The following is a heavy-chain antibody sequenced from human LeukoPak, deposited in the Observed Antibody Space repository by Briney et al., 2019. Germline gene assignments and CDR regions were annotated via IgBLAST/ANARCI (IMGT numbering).Heavy chain of an antibody. CDR1: GYTFTGYY. V-gene: IGHV1-2*04. D-gene: IGHD6-19*01. CDR3: AKGPLTEVAGTTWDF. J-gene: IGHJ4*02. CDR2: INPNSGGT. Sequence: ASVKVSCKASGYTFTGYYMHWVRQAPGQGLEWMGWINPNSGGTNYAQKFQGWVTMTRDTSISTAYMELSRLRSDDTAVYYCAKGPLTEVAGTTWDFWGQGTLVTVSS.